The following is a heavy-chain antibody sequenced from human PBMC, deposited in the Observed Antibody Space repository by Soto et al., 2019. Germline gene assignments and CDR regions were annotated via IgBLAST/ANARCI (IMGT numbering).Heavy chain of an antibody. CDR2: IYYSGST. Sequence: SETLSLTCTVSGGSISSYYWSWIRQPPGKGLEWIGYIYYSGSTNYNPSLKSRVTISVDTSKNQFSLKLSSVTAADTAVYYCARRASKRGYCSGGSRYYFDYWGQGSLVTVSS. J-gene: IGHJ4*02. V-gene: IGHV4-59*08. CDR3: ARRASKRGYCSGGSRYYFDY. CDR1: GGSISSYY. D-gene: IGHD2-15*01.